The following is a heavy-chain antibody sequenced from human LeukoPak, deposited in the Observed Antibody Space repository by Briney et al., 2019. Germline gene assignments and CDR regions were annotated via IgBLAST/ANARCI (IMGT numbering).Heavy chain of an antibody. CDR1: GFTFSSYG. Sequence: GGSLRLSCAASGFTFSSYGMHWVRQAPGKGLEWVAVIWYDGSNTYYADSVKGRFTISRDNSKNTMYLQMNSLRAEDTAVYYCAKAWGWGPGYFDYWGQGTLVTVSS. CDR2: IWYDGSNT. V-gene: IGHV3-33*06. J-gene: IGHJ4*02. D-gene: IGHD3-16*01. CDR3: AKAWGWGPGYFDY.